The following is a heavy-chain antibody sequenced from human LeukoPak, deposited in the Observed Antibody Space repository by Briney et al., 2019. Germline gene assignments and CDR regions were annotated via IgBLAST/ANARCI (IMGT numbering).Heavy chain of an antibody. D-gene: IGHD4-17*01. CDR2: IYHSGST. Sequence: PSQTLSLTCTVSGGSISSGGYYWSWIRQPPGKGLEWIGYIYHSGSTYYNPSLKSRVTISVDRSKNQFSLKLSSVTAADTAVYYCARVSYAYGDYLRKTNFYYYYYMDVWGKGTTVTVSS. CDR1: GGSISSGGYY. CDR3: ARVSYAYGDYLRKTNFYYYYYMDV. V-gene: IGHV4-30-2*01. J-gene: IGHJ6*03.